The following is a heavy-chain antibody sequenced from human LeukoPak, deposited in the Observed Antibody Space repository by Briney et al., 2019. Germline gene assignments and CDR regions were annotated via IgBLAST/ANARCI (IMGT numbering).Heavy chain of an antibody. D-gene: IGHD3-9*01. CDR2: ISSSSSYI. Sequence: GGSLRLSCAASGFTFSIYSMNWVRQAPGKGLEWVSSISSSSSYIYYADSVKGRFTISRDNAKNSLYMQMNSLRAEDTAVYYCARGSTNYDILTGYYLLWGQGTLVTVSS. V-gene: IGHV3-21*01. CDR3: ARGSTNYDILTGYYLL. CDR1: GFTFSIYS. J-gene: IGHJ4*02.